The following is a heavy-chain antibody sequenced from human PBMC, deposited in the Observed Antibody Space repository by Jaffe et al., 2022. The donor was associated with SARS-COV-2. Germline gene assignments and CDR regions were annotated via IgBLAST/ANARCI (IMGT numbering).Heavy chain of an antibody. CDR2: INAGNGDT. V-gene: IGHV1-3*01. CDR3: ARSQTGRELDY. J-gene: IGHJ4*02. CDR1: GYIFTTYT. Sequence: QVQLVQSGAEVKQPGASVRISCKASGYIFTTYTIHWVRQAPGQRLEWMGWINAGNGDTRYSQKFQGRVTITRDTSASTAYMELNSLRSEDTAVYYCARSQTGRELDYWGQGTLVTVSS. D-gene: IGHD3-9*01.